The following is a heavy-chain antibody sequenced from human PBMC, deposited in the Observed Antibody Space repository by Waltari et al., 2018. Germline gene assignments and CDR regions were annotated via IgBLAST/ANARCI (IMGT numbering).Heavy chain of an antibody. CDR2: IKQDGSES. D-gene: IGHD6-19*01. CDR1: GFTFSSYS. J-gene: IGHJ4*02. V-gene: IGHV3-7*01. Sequence: EVQLVESGGGLVQTGGSLRLSCTASGFTFSSYSMVWVRQAPGKGLEWVATIKQDGSESYYVDSVKGRFTFSRDNAKNSLYLQMDSLRAEDTAVYYCARPYSSGWYINFDYGGQGTLVTVSS. CDR3: ARPYSSGWYINFDY.